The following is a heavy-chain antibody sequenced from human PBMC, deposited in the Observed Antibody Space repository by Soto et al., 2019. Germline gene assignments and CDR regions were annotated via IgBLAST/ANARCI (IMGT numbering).Heavy chain of an antibody. V-gene: IGHV4-59*08. Sequence: SETLSLTCTVSGGSISSYYWSWIRQPPGKGLEWIGYTYYSGSTNYNPSLKSRVTISVDTSKNQFSLKLSSVTAADTAVYYCARHSTDYDFWSGYFHYFDYWGQGTLVTSPQ. CDR2: TYYSGST. CDR1: GGSISSYY. D-gene: IGHD3-3*01. CDR3: ARHSTDYDFWSGYFHYFDY. J-gene: IGHJ4*02.